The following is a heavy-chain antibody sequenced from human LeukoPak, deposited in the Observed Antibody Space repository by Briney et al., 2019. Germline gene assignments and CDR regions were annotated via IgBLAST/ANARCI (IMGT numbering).Heavy chain of an antibody. CDR3: ARESGTIFGMDV. J-gene: IGHJ6*02. D-gene: IGHD1-1*01. CDR1: GYTFTSYD. CDR2: MNPNSGNT. V-gene: IGHV1-8*01. Sequence: ASVKVSCKASGYTFTSYDINWVRQATGQGLEWMGWMNPNSGNTGYAQKFQGRVTITRDTSASTAYMELSSLRSEDTAVYYCARESGTIFGMDVWGQGTTVTVSS.